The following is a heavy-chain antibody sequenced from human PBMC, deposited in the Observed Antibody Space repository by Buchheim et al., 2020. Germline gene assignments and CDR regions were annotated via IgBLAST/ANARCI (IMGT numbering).Heavy chain of an antibody. CDR1: GFTFNNAW. Sequence: EVQLVESGGGLVKPGGSLRLSCAASGFTFNNAWMNWVRQAPGKGLEWVGRIKRQTDGGTTDYAAPVKGRFTISRDDSKNTLYLQMNSLKTEDTAVYYCTARQTYQLPHLDFWGQGTL. CDR2: IKRQTDGGTT. V-gene: IGHV3-15*07. CDR3: TARQTYQLPHLDF. D-gene: IGHD2-2*01. J-gene: IGHJ4*02.